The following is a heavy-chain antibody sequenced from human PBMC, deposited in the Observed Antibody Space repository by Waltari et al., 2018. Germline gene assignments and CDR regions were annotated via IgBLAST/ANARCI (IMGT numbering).Heavy chain of an antibody. D-gene: IGHD6-13*01. CDR2: IKQEGSEK. V-gene: IGHV3-7*04. CDR1: GFTFSSYW. J-gene: IGHJ4*02. Sequence: EVQLVESGGGLVQPGGSLRLSCAASGFTFSSYWMSWVRQAPGKGLEWVANIKQEGSEKYYVDSVKGRFTISRDNAKNSLYLQMNSLRAEDTAVYYCARESSSWYGPPYYFDYWGQGTLVTVSS. CDR3: ARESSSWYGPPYYFDY.